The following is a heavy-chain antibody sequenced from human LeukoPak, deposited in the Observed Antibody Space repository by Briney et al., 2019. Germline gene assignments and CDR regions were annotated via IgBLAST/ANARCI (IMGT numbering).Heavy chain of an antibody. CDR1: GFTFSDYA. J-gene: IGHJ4*02. CDR3: AKGGGFYFDSSGPNFDY. V-gene: IGHV3-23*01. Sequence: GGSLRLSCAASGFTFSDYAMSWVRQAPGKGLEWVSAISGRGGNTYYADSVKGRFTISRDNSKNTLYLQMNSLRAEDTAVYCCAKGGGFYFDSSGPNFDYWGQGTLVTVSS. D-gene: IGHD3-22*01. CDR2: ISGRGGNT.